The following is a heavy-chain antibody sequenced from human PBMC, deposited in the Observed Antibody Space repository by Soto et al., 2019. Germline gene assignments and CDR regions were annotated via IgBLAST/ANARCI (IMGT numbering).Heavy chain of an antibody. CDR1: GYTLTSYY. D-gene: IGHD7-27*01. CDR3: AREMTLGDAFDI. V-gene: IGHV1-46*01. J-gene: IGHJ3*02. CDR2: INPSGGST. Sequence: ASVKVSCKASGYTLTSYYMHWVRQAPGQGLEWMGIINPSGGSTSYAQKFQGRVTMTRDPSTSTVYMELSSLRSEDTAVYYCAREMTLGDAFDIWGQGTMVTVSS.